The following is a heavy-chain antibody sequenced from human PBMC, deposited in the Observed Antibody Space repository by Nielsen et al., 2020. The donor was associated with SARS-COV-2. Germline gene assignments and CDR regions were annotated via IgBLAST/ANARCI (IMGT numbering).Heavy chain of an antibody. V-gene: IGHV1-69*13. CDR2: IIPIFGTA. CDR3: ARQTTVRAYYGMDV. D-gene: IGHD4-11*01. J-gene: IGHJ6*02. CDR1: GGTFSSYA. Sequence: SVKVSCKASGGTFSSYAISWVRQAPGQGLEWMGGIIPIFGTANYAQKFQGRVTITADESTSTAYMELSSLRPEDTAVYYCARQTTVRAYYGMDVWGQGTTVTVSS.